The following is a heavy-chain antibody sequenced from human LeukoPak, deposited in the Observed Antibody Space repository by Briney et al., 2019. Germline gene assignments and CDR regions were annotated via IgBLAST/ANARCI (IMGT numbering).Heavy chain of an antibody. CDR1: GFTVSSNS. CDR2: IYSDNT. J-gene: IGHJ4*02. V-gene: IGHV3-53*01. D-gene: IGHD4/OR15-4a*01. Sequence: PGGSLRLSCTVSGFTVSSNSMGWVRQAPGKGLEWVSFIYSDNTHYSDSVKGRFTISRDNSKNTLYLQMNSLRAEDTAVYYCARRAGAYSHPYDYWGQGTLVTVSS. CDR3: ARRAGAYSHPYDY.